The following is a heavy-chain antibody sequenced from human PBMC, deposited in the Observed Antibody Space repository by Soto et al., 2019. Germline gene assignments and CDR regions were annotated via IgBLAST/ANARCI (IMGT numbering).Heavy chain of an antibody. CDR3: ARVMDIVVVPAANIFHYYYMDV. V-gene: IGHV1-3*01. D-gene: IGHD2-2*03. J-gene: IGHJ6*03. CDR1: GYTFTSYA. CDR2: INAGNGNT. Sequence: QVQLVQSGAEVKKPGASVKVSCKASGYTFTSYAMHWVRQAPGQRLEWMGWINAGNGNTKYSQKFQGRVTITRDTSASTAYMELSSLRSEDTAVYYCARVMDIVVVPAANIFHYYYMDVWGKGTTVTVSS.